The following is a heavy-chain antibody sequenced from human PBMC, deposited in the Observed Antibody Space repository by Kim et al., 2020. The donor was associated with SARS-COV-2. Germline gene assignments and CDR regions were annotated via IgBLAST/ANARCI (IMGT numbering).Heavy chain of an antibody. Sequence: GGSLRLSCEASGFTFSSSYWMHWVRQAPGKGLVWVSRIDIDGSRTGHADVVKGRFTISRDNANNKVYLQMKSLRVEDTAVYYCLLGARGRQYYFDSWGQGTLVTVSS. CDR1: GFTFSSSYW. D-gene: IGHD4-4*01. J-gene: IGHJ4*02. V-gene: IGHV3-74*01. CDR2: IDIDGSRT. CDR3: LLGARGRQYYFDS.